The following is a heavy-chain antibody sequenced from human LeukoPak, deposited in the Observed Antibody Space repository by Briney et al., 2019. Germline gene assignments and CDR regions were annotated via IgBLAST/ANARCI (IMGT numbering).Heavy chain of an antibody. Sequence: GESLKISRKGSGYSFTSYWFGWVRQMPGTSLGWMGNIYPGDSDTRYSPSFQGQVTISADKSISTAYLQWSSLKASDTAMYYCTRHRDGELGLGPVDYWGQGTLVTVSS. D-gene: IGHD1-26*01. CDR1: GYSFTSYW. CDR2: IYPGDSDT. V-gene: IGHV5-51*01. CDR3: TRHRDGELGLGPVDY. J-gene: IGHJ4*02.